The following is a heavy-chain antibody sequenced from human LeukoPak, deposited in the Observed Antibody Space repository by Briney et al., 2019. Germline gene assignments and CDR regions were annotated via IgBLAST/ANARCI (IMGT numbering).Heavy chain of an antibody. CDR1: GYTFTGYY. CDR3: ARDWGYSLAY. V-gene: IGHV1-2*02. CDR2: INPNSGGT. Sequence: ASVKVSCKASGYTFTGYYMHWVRQAPGQGLEWMGWINPNSGGTNYAQKFQGRVTMTRDTSISTAYMELIRLRSHDMAVYYCARDWGYSLAYWGQGTQVTVSS. J-gene: IGHJ4*02. D-gene: IGHD5-18*01.